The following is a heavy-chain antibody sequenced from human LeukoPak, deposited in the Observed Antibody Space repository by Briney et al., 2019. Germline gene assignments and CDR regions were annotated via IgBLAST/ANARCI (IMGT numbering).Heavy chain of an antibody. V-gene: IGHV3-43*02. J-gene: IGHJ4*02. D-gene: IGHD1-26*01. CDR2: ISGDGGST. Sequence: GGSLRLSCAASGFTFDDYAMHWVRQAPGKGLEWVSLISGDGGSTYYADSVKGRFTISRDNSKNTVYLQMNSLRAEDTAVYYCAKDRVGATTYPGLFSYFDYWGQGTLVTVSS. CDR1: GFTFDDYA. CDR3: AKDRVGATTYPGLFSYFDY.